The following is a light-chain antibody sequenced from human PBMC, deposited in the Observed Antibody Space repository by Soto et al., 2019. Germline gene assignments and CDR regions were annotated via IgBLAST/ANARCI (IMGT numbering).Light chain of an antibody. J-gene: IGKJ5*01. CDR1: QSVSSN. CDR2: GAS. Sequence: EIVMTQSPATLSVSPGERATLSCRASQSVSSNLAWYQQKPGQAPRLLIYGASTRATGIPARFSGSGSGTEFTLTISSLQSEDIATYFCQQYDDLPITFGQGTRLDVK. CDR3: QQYDDLPIT. V-gene: IGKV3-15*01.